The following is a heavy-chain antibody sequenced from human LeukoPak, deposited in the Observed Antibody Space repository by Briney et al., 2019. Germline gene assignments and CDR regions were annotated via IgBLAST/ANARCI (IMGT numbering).Heavy chain of an antibody. CDR2: ISGYDGNT. Sequence: GASVKVSCKTSGYTFSRFGISWVRQAPGQGLEWMGWISGYDGNTNYPQRPQGRVTIATDTSTSTAYMELRNLRSDDTAVYYCARESSNGWFDPWGQGTLVTVSS. CDR1: GYTFSRFG. J-gene: IGHJ5*02. CDR3: ARESSNGWFDP. D-gene: IGHD2-8*01. V-gene: IGHV1-18*01.